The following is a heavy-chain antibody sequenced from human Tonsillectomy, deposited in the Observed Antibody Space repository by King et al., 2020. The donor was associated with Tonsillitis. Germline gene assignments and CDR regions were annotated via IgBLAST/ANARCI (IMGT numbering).Heavy chain of an antibody. D-gene: IGHD6-13*01. J-gene: IGHJ4*02. V-gene: IGHV1-2*02. Sequence: QLVQSGAEVKKPGASVKVSCKASGYTFTGYYMYWVRQAPGQGLEWMGWIHPSTGGTNYAEKFQRRVTLTRDTSISTVYMELRRLTSDDTALYYCARDYVGAGREWGRGTLVSVSS. CDR1: GYTFTGYY. CDR3: ARDYVGAGRE. CDR2: IHPSTGGT.